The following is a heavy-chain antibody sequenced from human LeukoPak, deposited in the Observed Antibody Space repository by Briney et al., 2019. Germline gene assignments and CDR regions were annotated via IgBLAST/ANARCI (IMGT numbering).Heavy chain of an antibody. Sequence: ASVKVSCKASGYSFTDYYMHWVRQPPGQGLEWMGWINLNNGDIKSAQKFQGRVTMTRDTSITTVYMEVSWLTSDDTAIYYCARADRLHGGPYLIGPWGQGTLVTVSS. CDR3: ARADRLHGGPYLIGP. V-gene: IGHV1-2*02. D-gene: IGHD2-21*01. J-gene: IGHJ5*02. CDR2: INLNNGDI. CDR1: GYSFTDYY.